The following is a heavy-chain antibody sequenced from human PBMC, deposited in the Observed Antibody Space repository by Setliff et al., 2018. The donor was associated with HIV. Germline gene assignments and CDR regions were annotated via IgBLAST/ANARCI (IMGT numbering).Heavy chain of an antibody. D-gene: IGHD1-26*01. CDR3: TRNIGSGTYWGSWYYMDV. CDR2: INKDGSQT. Sequence: GGSLRLSCVASGFTFSNYWMSWVRQAPGKGLEWVANINKDGSQTYYVDSVKGRFTISRDTAKNSLFLQMNSLRAEDTAMYYCTRNIGSGTYWGSWYYMDVWGKGTTVTVSS. CDR1: GFTFSNYW. V-gene: IGHV3-7*03. J-gene: IGHJ6*03.